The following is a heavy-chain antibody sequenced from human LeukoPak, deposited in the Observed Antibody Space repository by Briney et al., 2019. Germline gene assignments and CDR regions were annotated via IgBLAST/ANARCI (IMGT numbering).Heavy chain of an antibody. V-gene: IGHV4-39*07. Sequence: TSETLSLTCTVSGGSIRSPYYYWGWIRQPPGKGLEWVGSFSYSGSTHYNPSLKSRITISVDTSTNQFSLRLSSVTVADTAIYYCAKNWAQWGQGTLVTVSS. J-gene: IGHJ4*02. CDR3: AKNWAQ. CDR1: GGSIRSPYYY. CDR2: FSYSGST. D-gene: IGHD7-27*01.